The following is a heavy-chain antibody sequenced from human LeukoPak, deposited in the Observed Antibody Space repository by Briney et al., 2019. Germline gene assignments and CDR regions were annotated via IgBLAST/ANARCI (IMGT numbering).Heavy chain of an antibody. CDR3: AKDTSIGRYCTNGVCSPFDY. CDR1: GFSLSNYW. J-gene: IGHJ4*02. D-gene: IGHD2-8*01. V-gene: IGHV3-23*01. CDR2: ISDSGGST. Sequence: GGSLRLSCAASGFSLSNYWMSWVRQAPGKGLEWVSAISDSGGSTYDADSVKGRFTISRDNSKNTLYLQMNSLRAEDTAVYYCAKDTSIGRYCTNGVCSPFDYWGQGTLVTVSS.